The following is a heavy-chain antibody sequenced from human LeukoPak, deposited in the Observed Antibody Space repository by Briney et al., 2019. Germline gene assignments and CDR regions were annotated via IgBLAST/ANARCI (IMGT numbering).Heavy chain of an antibody. CDR2: IYHSGST. CDR3: AREYCSGGSCYLPYYYYYMDV. J-gene: IGHJ6*03. CDR1: GYSISSGYY. Sequence: SETLSLTCTVSGYSISSGYYWGWIRQPPGKGLEGIGSIYHSGSTYYNPSLKSRVTISVDTSKNQFSLKLSSVTAADTAVYYCAREYCSGGSCYLPYYYYYMDVWGKGTTVTVSS. D-gene: IGHD2-15*01. V-gene: IGHV4-38-2*02.